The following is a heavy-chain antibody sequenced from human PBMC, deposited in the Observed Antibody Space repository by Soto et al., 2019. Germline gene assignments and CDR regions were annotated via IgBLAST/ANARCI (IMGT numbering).Heavy chain of an antibody. CDR2: INANNGNT. J-gene: IGHJ4*02. V-gene: IGHV1-18*01. CDR1: GNTVPNYA. CDR3: ARGSNFDY. Sequence: ASVKVSCKASGNTVPNYAIHWVRQAPGQRLEWMGWINANNGNTYYAEQFQDRVTMTTDTFTSTAYMELRSLRSDDTAVYYCARGSNFDYWGQGTQVTVTS.